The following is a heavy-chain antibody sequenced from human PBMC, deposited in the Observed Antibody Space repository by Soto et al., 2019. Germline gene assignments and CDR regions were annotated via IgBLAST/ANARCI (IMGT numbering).Heavy chain of an antibody. D-gene: IGHD2-8*01. CDR2: IYWDDDK. V-gene: IGHV2-5*02. J-gene: IGHJ4*02. Sequence: QITLKESGPTVLKPTQTLTLTCTFSGFSLTSSGVGMGWVRQAPGKALEWLALIYWDDDKHYSPSLKSRLTITKDPSKDLVVLTLTNVDPVDTATYYCTHRRGDHNGTYLYYFEKWCQGIPVTVSS. CDR3: THRRGDHNGTYLYYFEK. CDR1: GFSLTSSGVG.